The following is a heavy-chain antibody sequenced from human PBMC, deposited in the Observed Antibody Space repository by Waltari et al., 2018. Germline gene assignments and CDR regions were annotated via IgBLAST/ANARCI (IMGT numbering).Heavy chain of an antibody. J-gene: IGHJ4*02. CDR2: FDPEDGET. CDR1: GFTFSSYG. CDR3: ATVSSSWRFPPHDY. D-gene: IGHD6-13*01. Sequence: QVQLVESGGGVVQPGGSLRLSCAASGFTFSSYGMHWVRQAPGKGLGWKGGFDPEDGETIYAQKFQGRVTMTEDTSTDTAYMELSSLRSEDTAVYYCATVSSSWRFPPHDYWGQGTLVTVSS. V-gene: IGHV1-24*01.